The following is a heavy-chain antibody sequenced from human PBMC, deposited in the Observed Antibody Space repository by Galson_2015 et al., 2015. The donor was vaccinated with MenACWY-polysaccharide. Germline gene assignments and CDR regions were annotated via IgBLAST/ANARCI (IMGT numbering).Heavy chain of an antibody. CDR3: ASRRRFKTGSGPEDY. V-gene: IGHV3-21*01. D-gene: IGHD2-8*02. J-gene: IGHJ4*02. CDR1: GFTFNTYR. CDR2: ISGSSAYI. Sequence: SLRLSCAASGFTFNTYRMIWVRQAPGRGLQWVSAISGSSAYIFYADSVKGRFTISRDNAKNSLYLQMNSLRAEDTAIYYCASRRRFKTGSGPEDYWGQGTLVTVSS.